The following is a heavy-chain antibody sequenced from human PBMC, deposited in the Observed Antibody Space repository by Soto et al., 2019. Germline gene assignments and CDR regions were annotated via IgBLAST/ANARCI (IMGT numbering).Heavy chain of an antibody. V-gene: IGHV3-21*06. J-gene: IGHJ4*02. CDR3: ARESEDLTSNFDY. D-gene: IGHD7-27*01. CDR1: GFTFTRYS. CDR2: ISSTTNYI. Sequence: PGGSLRLSCAASGFTFTRYSMNWVRQAPGKGLEWVSSISSTTNYIYYRDSMKGRFTISRDNAKNSPYLEMNSLRAEDTAVYYCARESEDLTSNFDYWGQGTLVTVSS.